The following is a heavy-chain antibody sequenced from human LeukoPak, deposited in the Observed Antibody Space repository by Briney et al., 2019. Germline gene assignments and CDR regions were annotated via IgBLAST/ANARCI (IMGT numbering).Heavy chain of an antibody. CDR2: ISWNSGSI. V-gene: IGHV3-9*01. J-gene: IGHJ4*02. D-gene: IGHD3-3*01. CDR3: AKEFTIFGGPGYFDS. CDR1: GFTFDDYA. Sequence: GGSLRLSCAASGFTFDDYAMHWVRQAPGKGLEWVSGISWNSGSIGYADSVKGRFTISRDNSKNTLYLQMNSLRAEDTAVYYCAKEFTIFGGPGYFDSWGQGALVTVSS.